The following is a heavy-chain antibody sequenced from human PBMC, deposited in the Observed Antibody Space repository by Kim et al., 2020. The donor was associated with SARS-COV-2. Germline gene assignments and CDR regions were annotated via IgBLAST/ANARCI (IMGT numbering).Heavy chain of an antibody. CDR3: ARGSEGITMIVVVKPYYYYGMDV. CDR2: INHSGST. D-gene: IGHD3-22*01. CDR1: GGSFSGYY. V-gene: IGHV4-34*01. Sequence: SETLSLTCAVYGGSFSGYYWSWIRQPPGKGLEWIGEINHSGSTNYNPSLKSRVPISVDTSKNQFSLKLSSVTAADTAVYYCARGSEGITMIVVVKPYYYYGMDVWGQGTTVTVSS. J-gene: IGHJ6*02.